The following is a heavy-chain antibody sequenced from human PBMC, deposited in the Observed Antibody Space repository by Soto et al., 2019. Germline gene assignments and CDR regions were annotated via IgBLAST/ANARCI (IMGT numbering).Heavy chain of an antibody. CDR3: AKDRSGRYDYCYNAMDV. J-gene: IGHJ6*02. Sequence: EVQLVESGGGLVQPGRSLRLSCAASGFTFDDYAMHWVRQAPGKGLEWVSGISWNSGSIGYADSVKGRFTISRDDANNALYLQMNSLRAEDTALYYCAKDRSGRYDYCYNAMDVWGQGTTVTVSS. V-gene: IGHV3-9*01. D-gene: IGHD1-26*01. CDR2: ISWNSGSI. CDR1: GFTFDDYA.